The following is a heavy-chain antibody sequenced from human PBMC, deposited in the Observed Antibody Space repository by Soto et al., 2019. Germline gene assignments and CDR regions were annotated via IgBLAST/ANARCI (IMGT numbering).Heavy chain of an antibody. J-gene: IGHJ4*02. Sequence: KTSETLSLTCTVSGGSIISGGYYWIWIRQHPGKGLEWIGYIYYSGSTYYNPSLKSRVTISVDTSKNQFSLKLSSVTAADTAVYYCARDAIEYSSSPSSHWGQGTLVTVS. CDR1: GGSIISGGYY. CDR2: IYYSGST. V-gene: IGHV4-31*03. CDR3: ARDAIEYSSSPSSH. D-gene: IGHD6-6*01.